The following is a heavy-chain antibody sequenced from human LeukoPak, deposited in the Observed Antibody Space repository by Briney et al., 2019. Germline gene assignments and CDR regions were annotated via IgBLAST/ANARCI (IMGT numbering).Heavy chain of an antibody. CDR1: GFTFTNYA. J-gene: IGHJ4*02. V-gene: IGHV3-23*01. CDR2: IYFSGGDT. CDR3: AKEYGPGSYYYDY. Sequence: GGSLRLSCAASGFTFTNYAMSWVRQAPGKGLEWVSTIYFSGGDTYSADSVKGRFTISRDNAKNTLYLQMNSLRAEDTAIYYCAKEYGPGSYYYDYWGQGTLVTVSS. D-gene: IGHD3-10*01.